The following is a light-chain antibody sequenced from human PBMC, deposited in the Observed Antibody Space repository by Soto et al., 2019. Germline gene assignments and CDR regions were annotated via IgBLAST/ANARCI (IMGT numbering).Light chain of an antibody. CDR2: AAS. J-gene: IGKJ3*01. Sequence: DIQMTQSPSSLSASVGDRVTITCRASQGISNYLAWYQQKPGKVPKLLIYAASTLQSGVPSRFSGSGSVTDFNLTISSLQPEDVATYDCQKYNSAPRTFGPGTKVDIK. CDR3: QKYNSAPRT. V-gene: IGKV1-27*01. CDR1: QGISNY.